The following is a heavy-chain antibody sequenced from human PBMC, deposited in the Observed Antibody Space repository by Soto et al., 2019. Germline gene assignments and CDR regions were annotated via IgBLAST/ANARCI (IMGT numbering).Heavy chain of an antibody. J-gene: IGHJ4*02. CDR1: GFTFSSYG. V-gene: IGHV3-30*18. CDR2: ISYDGSNK. Sequence: QVQLVESGGGVVQPGRSLRLSCAASGFTFSSYGMHWVRQAPGKGLEWVAVISYDGSNKYYADSVKGRFTISRDKSKNTLYLQMNSVRAEDTAVYYCAKDLHWGQGTLVTVSS. CDR3: AKDLH.